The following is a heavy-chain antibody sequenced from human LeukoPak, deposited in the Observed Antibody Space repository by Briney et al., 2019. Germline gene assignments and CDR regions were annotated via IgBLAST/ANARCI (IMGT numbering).Heavy chain of an antibody. Sequence: PGGSLRLSCAASGFTFSSSGMIWVRQAPGKGLEWVSAISGTGDRTYHADSVKGRFTISRGNSKNTLYLHMNSLRAEDTAVYYCAKGYYASGSYGWFDPWGQGTLVTVSS. V-gene: IGHV3-23*01. CDR1: GFTFSSSG. D-gene: IGHD3-10*01. CDR3: AKGYYASGSYGWFDP. J-gene: IGHJ5*02. CDR2: ISGTGDRT.